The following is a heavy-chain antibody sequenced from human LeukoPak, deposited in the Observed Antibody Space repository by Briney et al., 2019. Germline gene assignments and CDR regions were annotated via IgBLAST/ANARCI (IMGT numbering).Heavy chain of an antibody. V-gene: IGHV4-39*01. CDR3: ARHPVIYYYYYMDV. CDR1: GGSISSSSYY. Sequence: SETLSLTCTVSGGSISSSSYYWGWIRQPPGKGLEWIGSIYYSGSTYYNPSLKGRVTISVDTSKNQFSLKLSSVTAADTAVYYCARHPVIYYYYYMDVWGKGTTVTVSS. D-gene: IGHD4-11*01. CDR2: IYYSGST. J-gene: IGHJ6*03.